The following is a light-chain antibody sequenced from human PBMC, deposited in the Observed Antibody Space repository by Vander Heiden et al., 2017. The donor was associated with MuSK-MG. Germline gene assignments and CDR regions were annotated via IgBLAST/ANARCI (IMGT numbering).Light chain of an antibody. CDR2: DAC. Sequence: TVLTHSPPTLSLSPGERATLSCSASEDHNSYVAGYQQKPGKAPRLLINDACNRATGVPARFRGSGSGTDFTLTISSLEPEDFGVYYCQQRCRWHPVITFGPGTKVDI. V-gene: IGKV3-11*01. CDR3: QQRCRWHPVIT. J-gene: IGKJ3*01. CDR1: EDHNSY.